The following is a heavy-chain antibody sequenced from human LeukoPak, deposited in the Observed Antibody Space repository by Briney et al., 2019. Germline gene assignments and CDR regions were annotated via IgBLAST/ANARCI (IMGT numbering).Heavy chain of an antibody. CDR1: SASINTYY. CDR2: IYYRGST. D-gene: IGHD5-18*01. Sequence: PSETLSLTCTVSSASINTYYWSWLRQPPGKGLEGIWYIYYRGSTNYNPSLKSRVTISVDTSKNPLFLQLSSVTAADTAMYYCARHIPVEGAMVTEYYFGMDVWGQGTTVTVSS. CDR3: ARHIPVEGAMVTEYYFGMDV. J-gene: IGHJ6*02. V-gene: IGHV4-59*08.